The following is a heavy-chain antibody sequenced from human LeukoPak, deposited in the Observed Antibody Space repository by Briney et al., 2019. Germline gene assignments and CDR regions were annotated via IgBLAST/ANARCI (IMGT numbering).Heavy chain of an antibody. V-gene: IGHV3-74*01. CDR2: IESNGLT. CDR1: GFTFSSYW. Sequence: GGSLRLSCEASGFTFSSYWMHWVRQIPGKGLMWVSRIESNGLTLYADSVRDRFTISRDNGKSTIYLQMNSLRVDDTAIYYCAKAATYFYGSVTYDWFESWGQGTLVTMSS. CDR3: AKAATYFYGSVTYDWFES. D-gene: IGHD3-10*01. J-gene: IGHJ5*01.